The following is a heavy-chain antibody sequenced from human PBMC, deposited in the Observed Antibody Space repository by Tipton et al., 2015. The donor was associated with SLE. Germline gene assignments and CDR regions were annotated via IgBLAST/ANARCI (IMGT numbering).Heavy chain of an antibody. CDR3: ARLFSPTPYGDYVYFDY. V-gene: IGHV4-39*07. Sequence: GLVKPSETLSLTCTVSGGSISSSSYYWGWIRQSPGKGLEWIGSVYYSGSTYYSPSLRGRITTSVDTSKNQFSLKLTSVTAADTAVYYCARLFSPTPYGDYVYFDYWGQGTLVTVSS. D-gene: IGHD4-17*01. CDR1: GGSISSSSYY. J-gene: IGHJ4*02. CDR2: VYYSGST.